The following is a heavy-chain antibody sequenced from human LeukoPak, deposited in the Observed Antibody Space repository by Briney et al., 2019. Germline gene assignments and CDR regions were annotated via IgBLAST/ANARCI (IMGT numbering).Heavy chain of an antibody. D-gene: IGHD5-18*01. J-gene: IGHJ4*02. CDR1: GFTFSYYA. CDR3: AKMSSREYSYAYFDN. Sequence: GGSLRLSCAGSGFTFSYYAMTWVRQAPGKGLEWVSAIPGTGNSTYYADSLKGRFTISRDNSKKTLYLQMNSLRAEDTVVYYCAKMSSREYSYAYFDNWGQGTLVTVSS. CDR2: IPGTGNST. V-gene: IGHV3-23*01.